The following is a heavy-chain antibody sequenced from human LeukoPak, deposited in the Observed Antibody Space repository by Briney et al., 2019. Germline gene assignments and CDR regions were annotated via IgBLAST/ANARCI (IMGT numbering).Heavy chain of an antibody. D-gene: IGHD6-13*01. J-gene: IGHJ4*02. Sequence: GGPLRLSCAASGFTFSSYGMHWVRQAPGKGLEWVAVISYDGSNKYYADSVKGRFTISRDNSKNTLYLQMNSLRAEDTAVYYCAKPIRGQLVIDYWGQGTLVTVSS. CDR3: AKPIRGQLVIDY. CDR1: GFTFSSYG. V-gene: IGHV3-30*18. CDR2: ISYDGSNK.